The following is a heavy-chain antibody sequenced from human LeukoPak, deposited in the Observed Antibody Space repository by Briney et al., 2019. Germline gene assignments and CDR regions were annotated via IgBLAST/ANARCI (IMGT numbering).Heavy chain of an antibody. D-gene: IGHD5-18*01. V-gene: IGHV1-8*01. CDR2: MNPNSGNT. CDR1: GYTFTSYD. J-gene: IGHJ4*02. CDR3: ARVQDLGYGYGSFDY. Sequence: ASVKVSRKASGYTFTSYDINWVRQATGQGLEWMGWMNPNSGNTGYAQKFQGRVTMTRDTSISTAYMELSRLRSDDTAVYYCARVQDLGYGYGSFDYWGQGTLVTVSS.